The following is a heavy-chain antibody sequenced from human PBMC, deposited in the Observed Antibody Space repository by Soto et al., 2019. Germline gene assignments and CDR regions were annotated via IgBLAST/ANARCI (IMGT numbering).Heavy chain of an antibody. Sequence: GGSLRLSCAASGFTFSSYSMNWVRQAPGKGLEWVSSISSSSSYIYYADSVKGRFTISRDNAKNSLYLQMNSLRAEDTAVYYCARGAGGSGWFDTWGQGTLVTVSS. J-gene: IGHJ5*02. D-gene: IGHD1-26*01. CDR2: ISSSSSYI. CDR3: ARGAGGSGWFDT. CDR1: GFTFSSYS. V-gene: IGHV3-21*01.